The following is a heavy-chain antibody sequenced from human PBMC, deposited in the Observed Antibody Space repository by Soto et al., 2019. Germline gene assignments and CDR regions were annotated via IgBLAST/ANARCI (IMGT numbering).Heavy chain of an antibody. D-gene: IGHD2-2*01. V-gene: IGHV3-48*02. CDR3: ARRPDATITDISYYYALDV. CDR2: ISSSSNTL. CDR1: GFTISPYN. J-gene: IGHJ6*02. Sequence: PGGSLRLSCAASGFTISPYNMIWVRQAPGKGLQWVSYISSSSNTLYYGDSVRGRFTISRDNAKNSLYLQMNSLRDEDTAVYYCARRPDATITDISYYYALDVWGQGTTVTVSS.